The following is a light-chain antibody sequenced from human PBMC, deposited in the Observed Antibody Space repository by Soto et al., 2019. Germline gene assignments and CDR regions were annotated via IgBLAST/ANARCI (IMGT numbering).Light chain of an antibody. CDR2: GDN. Sequence: QSVLTQPPSASGTPGQRVTISCSGSGSSLGTNTVNWYRQLPGTAPKLLIYGDNQRPSGVPDRFSGSKSGTSASLAISGLQSEDEAEYYCAACDGRLNNVLFGGGTKLTVL. CDR1: GSSLGTNT. CDR3: AACDGRLNNVL. J-gene: IGLJ2*01. V-gene: IGLV1-44*01.